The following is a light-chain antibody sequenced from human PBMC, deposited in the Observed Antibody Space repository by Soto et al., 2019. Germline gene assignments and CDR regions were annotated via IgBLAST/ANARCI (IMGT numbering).Light chain of an antibody. V-gene: IGKV1-27*01. J-gene: IGKJ3*01. CDR3: QKYNGAPPET. CDR2: AAS. CDR1: QDISNY. Sequence: DIPMTQSPSSLSATVGDRVTITCRASQDISNYLAWHQQKPGKVPKLLIYAASTLQPGVPSRFSGSGSGTDFTLTISSRQPEDVATYYCQKYNGAPPETFGPGTKVAIK.